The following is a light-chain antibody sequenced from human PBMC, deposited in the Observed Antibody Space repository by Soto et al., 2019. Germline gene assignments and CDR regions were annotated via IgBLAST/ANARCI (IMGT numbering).Light chain of an antibody. CDR3: GSYAGSSPFPNGV. J-gene: IGLJ3*02. CDR1: SSDVGSYNF. V-gene: IGLV2-23*01. Sequence: QSALTQPASVSGSPGQSITISCTGTSSDVGSYNFVSWYQQHPGKAPKLMIYEGSKRPSGVSNRFSGSKSGNTASLTISGLQAEDEADYYCGSYAGSSPFPNGVFGGGTKLTVL. CDR2: EGS.